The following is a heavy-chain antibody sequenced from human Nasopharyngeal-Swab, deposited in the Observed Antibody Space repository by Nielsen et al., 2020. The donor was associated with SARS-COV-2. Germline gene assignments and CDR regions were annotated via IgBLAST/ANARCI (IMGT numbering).Heavy chain of an antibody. CDR2: ISSSSSYI. V-gene: IGHV3-21*01. Sequence: WIRQPPGKGLEWVSSISSSSSYIYYADSVKGRFTVSRDNAKNSLYLQMNSLRAGDTAIHYCARDAPPARLGYWGQGTLVTVSS. CDR3: ARDAPPARLGY. J-gene: IGHJ4*02. D-gene: IGHD1-1*01.